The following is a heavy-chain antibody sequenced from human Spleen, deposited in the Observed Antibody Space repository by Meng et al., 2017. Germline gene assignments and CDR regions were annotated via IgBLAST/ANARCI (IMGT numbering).Heavy chain of an antibody. CDR1: GGSISSGGYY. Sequence: SCTVSGGSISSGGYYWSWIRQHPGKGLEWIGYIYYSGSTYYNPSLKSLVTISVDTSKNQFSLKLSSVTAADTAVYYCARASTITGRAFDIWGQGTMVTVSS. J-gene: IGHJ3*02. CDR2: IYYSGST. CDR3: ARASTITGRAFDI. D-gene: IGHD5-24*01. V-gene: IGHV4-31*01.